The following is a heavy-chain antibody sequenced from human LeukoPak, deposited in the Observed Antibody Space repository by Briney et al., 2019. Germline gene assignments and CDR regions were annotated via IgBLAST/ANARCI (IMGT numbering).Heavy chain of an antibody. D-gene: IGHD4-17*01. CDR2: ISAYNGNT. CDR3: ARGKPLTTVTTYYFDY. Sequence: ASVKVSCKASGYTFTSYGISWVRQAPGQGLEWMGWISAYNGNTNYAQKLQGRVTMTTDTSTSTAYMELRSLRSDDTAVYYCARGKPLTTVTTYYFDYWGQGTLVTVSS. CDR1: GYTFTSYG. J-gene: IGHJ4*02. V-gene: IGHV1-18*01.